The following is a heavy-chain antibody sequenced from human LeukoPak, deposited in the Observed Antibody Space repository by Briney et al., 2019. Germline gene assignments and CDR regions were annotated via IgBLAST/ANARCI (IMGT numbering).Heavy chain of an antibody. J-gene: IGHJ5*02. D-gene: IGHD6-13*01. CDR2: IYYSGST. Sequence: SETLSLNCTVSGGSISSYYWSWIRQPPGKGLEWIGYIYYSGSTNYNPSLKSRVTISVDTSKNQFSLKLSSVTAADTAVYYCARGYSSSWYFNWFDPWGQGTLVTVSS. V-gene: IGHV4-59*08. CDR1: GGSISSYY. CDR3: ARGYSSSWYFNWFDP.